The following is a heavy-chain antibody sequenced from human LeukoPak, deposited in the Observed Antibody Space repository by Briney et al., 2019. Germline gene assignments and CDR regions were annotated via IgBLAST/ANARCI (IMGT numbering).Heavy chain of an antibody. D-gene: IGHD6-13*01. V-gene: IGHV4-59*01. CDR3: ARENSTSWYLDY. J-gene: IGHJ4*02. Sequence: SETLSLTCTVSGGSISSYYWNWIRQPPGKGLEWIGYIYYSGSTNYNPSLKSRVTISLDTSKKQFSLKLSSVTAADTAVYYCARENSTSWYLDYWGQGTLVTVSS. CDR1: GGSISSYY. CDR2: IYYSGST.